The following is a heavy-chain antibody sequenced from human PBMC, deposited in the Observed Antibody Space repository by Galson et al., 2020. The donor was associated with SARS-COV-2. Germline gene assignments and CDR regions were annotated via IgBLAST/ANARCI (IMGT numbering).Heavy chain of an antibody. CDR2: INPNSGGT. D-gene: IGHD6-19*01. J-gene: IGHJ6*02. Sequence: ASVKVSCKASGYTFTGYYMHWVRQAPGQGLEWMGWINPNSGGTNYAQKFQGRVTMTRDTSISTAYMELSRLRSDDTAVYYCARDLDVFTPQWLVPVDYYYGMDVWGQGTTVTVSS. CDR3: ARDLDVFTPQWLVPVDYYYGMDV. CDR1: GYTFTGYY. V-gene: IGHV1-2*02.